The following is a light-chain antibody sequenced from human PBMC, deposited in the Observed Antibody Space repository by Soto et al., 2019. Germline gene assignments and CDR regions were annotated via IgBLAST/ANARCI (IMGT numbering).Light chain of an antibody. CDR3: HQYHNFPRT. Sequence: DIQLTQSPSTLSATVGVRVTITCRASQSINGWLAWYQQKPGQAPNLLIYKASTLESGVPSRFSGSGSGTEFTLTVSSLQPDDFATYYCHQYHNFPRTFGQGTKVDIK. CDR2: KAS. J-gene: IGKJ1*01. CDR1: QSINGW. V-gene: IGKV1-5*03.